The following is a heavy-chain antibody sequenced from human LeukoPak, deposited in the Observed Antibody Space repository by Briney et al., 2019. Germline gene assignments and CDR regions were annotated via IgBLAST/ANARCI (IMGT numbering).Heavy chain of an antibody. CDR2: IYTSGST. J-gene: IGHJ3*02. V-gene: IGHV4-61*02. CDR3: ARDVLWFGEGAFDI. D-gene: IGHD3-10*01. Sequence: PSETLSLTCAVSGGSISSRGYYWTWIRQSAGKGLEWIGRIYTSGSTNYNPSLKSRVTMSVDASKNQFSLKLSSVTAADTAVYYCARDVLWFGEGAFDIWGQGTMVTVSS. CDR1: GGSISSRGYY.